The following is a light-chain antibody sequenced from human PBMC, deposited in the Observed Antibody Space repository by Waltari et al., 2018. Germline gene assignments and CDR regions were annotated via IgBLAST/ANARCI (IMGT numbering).Light chain of an antibody. CDR2: YAS. CDR3: QVWDDSNNSGV. CDR1: DIDSKS. V-gene: IGLV3-21*04. J-gene: IGLJ2*01. Sequence: SSVLTQTASVSLAPGQTAITTCGGDDIDSKSVPWYQLQPGQAPVLVMFYASDRPPGIPDRVSGSNSGNTATLTISRVEDDDEADYCCQVWDDSNNSGVFGGGTKLTVL.